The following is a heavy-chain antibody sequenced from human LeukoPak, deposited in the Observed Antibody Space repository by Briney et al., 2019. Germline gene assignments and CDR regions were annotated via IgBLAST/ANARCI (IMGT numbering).Heavy chain of an antibody. D-gene: IGHD5-18*01. Sequence: SETLSLTCTVSSGSISTSNYYWGWVRQPPGKALEWIGNIFYSGSTYYSPSLKSRVTISLDTSKNQFSLKLSSVTAADTAVYYCAGRYRDRWVFDYWGQGTLVTVSS. CDR3: AGRYRDRWVFDY. V-gene: IGHV4-39*07. J-gene: IGHJ4*02. CDR2: IFYSGST. CDR1: SGSISTSNYY.